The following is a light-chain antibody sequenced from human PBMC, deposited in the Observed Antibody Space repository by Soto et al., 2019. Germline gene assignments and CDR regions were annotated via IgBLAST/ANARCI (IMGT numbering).Light chain of an antibody. Sequence: QSVLTQPASVSGSPGQSITISCTGTSSDVGSYNLVSWYQQHPGKAPKLMIYEGSKRPSGVSNRFSGSKSGNTASLTISGLQAEDEADYDCCSYVGSSTFSVVFGGGTKLTVL. CDR3: CSYVGSSTFSVV. V-gene: IGLV2-23*03. J-gene: IGLJ2*01. CDR1: SSDVGSYNL. CDR2: EGS.